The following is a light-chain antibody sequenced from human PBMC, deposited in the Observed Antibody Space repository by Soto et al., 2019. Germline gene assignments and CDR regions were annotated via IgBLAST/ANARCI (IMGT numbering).Light chain of an antibody. J-gene: IGLJ1*01. V-gene: IGLV2-14*03. CDR1: SSDVGSYNV. CDR2: DVS. CDR3: SSYTRRSTYV. Sequence: QSALPQPASVSGSPGQSITIHCSGTSSDVGSYNVVSWYQQHPGKAPKLVIYDVSNRPSGVSPRFSGAKSGNTASLTIAGLQAEDEADYYCSSYTRRSTYVFGTGTKVTVL.